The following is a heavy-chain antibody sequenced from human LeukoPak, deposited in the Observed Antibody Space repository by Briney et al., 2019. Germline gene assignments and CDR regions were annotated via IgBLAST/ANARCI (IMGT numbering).Heavy chain of an antibody. CDR2: INHSGST. CDR3: ASTGDRHYYDSSGYYHTEPFDY. J-gene: IGHJ4*02. Sequence: SETLSLACAVYGGSFSGYYWSWIRQPPGKGLEWIGEINHSGSTNYNPSLKSRVTISVDTSKNHFSLKLNSVTAADTAVYYCASTGDRHYYDSSGYYHTEPFDYWGQGTLVTVSS. CDR1: GGSFSGYY. D-gene: IGHD3-22*01. V-gene: IGHV4-34*01.